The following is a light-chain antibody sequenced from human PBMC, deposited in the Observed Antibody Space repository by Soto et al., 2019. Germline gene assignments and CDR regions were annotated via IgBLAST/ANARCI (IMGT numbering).Light chain of an antibody. Sequence: EIVLTQSPGTLALSPGGRSTLSCSASQSVGSRYLAWYQQSPGQAPRLLIYGSSTRATGIPDRFSGGGSGTDFTLTISRLEPEDFAVYYCQQFGTSSWTFGQGTKVDIK. CDR2: GSS. J-gene: IGKJ1*01. V-gene: IGKV3-20*01. CDR3: QQFGTSSWT. CDR1: QSVGSRY.